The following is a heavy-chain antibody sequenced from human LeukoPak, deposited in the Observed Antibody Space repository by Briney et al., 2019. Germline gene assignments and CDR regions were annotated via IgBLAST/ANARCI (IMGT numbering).Heavy chain of an antibody. J-gene: IGHJ4*02. V-gene: IGHV4-31*03. CDR3: ARANAEVNFDF. CDR2: SYYGANT. D-gene: IGHD1-1*01. CDR1: GASVSTVGFY. Sequence: SQTLSLTCTVSGASVSTVGFYWSWIRPRPGKGLEWIGNSYYGANTYYNPSLKSRIAMSLDTSKNQLSLKLNSVTAADTAVYYCARANAEVNFDFWGQGIPVTVSS.